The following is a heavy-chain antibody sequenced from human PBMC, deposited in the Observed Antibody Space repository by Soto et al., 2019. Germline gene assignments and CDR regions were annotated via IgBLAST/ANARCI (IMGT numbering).Heavy chain of an antibody. J-gene: IGHJ6*02. CDR1: GFTFNNYD. V-gene: IGHV3-30*18. D-gene: IGHD2-15*01. CDR3: TKDGRFDSDGSLYYYYYGMDV. Sequence: PGGSLRLSCAASGFTFNNYDMNWVRQAPGKGLEWVAIISNDGSNKYYIESVRGRFTISRDNSKNMLFLQMNSLRVEDTAVYFCTKDGRFDSDGSLYYYYYGMDVWGQGTTVTVSS. CDR2: ISNDGSNK.